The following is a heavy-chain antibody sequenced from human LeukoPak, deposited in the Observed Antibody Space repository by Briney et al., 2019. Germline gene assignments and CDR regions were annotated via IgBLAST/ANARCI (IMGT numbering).Heavy chain of an antibody. D-gene: IGHD5-18*01. CDR2: INHSGST. CDR1: GGSFSGYY. V-gene: IGHV4-34*01. J-gene: IGHJ4*02. Sequence: SETLSLTCAVYGGSFSGYYWSWIRQPPGKGLEWIGEINHSGSTNYNPSLKSRVTISVDTSKNQFSLKLSSVTAADTAVYYCARAGYSYGDYFDYWGQGTLVTVSS. CDR3: ARAGYSYGDYFDY.